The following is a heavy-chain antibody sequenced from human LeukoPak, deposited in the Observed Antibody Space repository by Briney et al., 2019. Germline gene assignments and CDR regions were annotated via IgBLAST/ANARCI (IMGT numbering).Heavy chain of an antibody. Sequence: GASVKLSCKASGYTFTSYGISWLRQAPGQGLEWMGWISAYNGNTNYAQKLQGRVTMTTDTSTSTAYMDLRSLRSDDTAVYYCARGRLSTGTMFDPWGQGTLVTVSS. J-gene: IGHJ5*02. CDR3: ARGRLSTGTMFDP. CDR2: ISAYNGNT. V-gene: IGHV1-18*01. D-gene: IGHD1-7*01. CDR1: GYTFTSYG.